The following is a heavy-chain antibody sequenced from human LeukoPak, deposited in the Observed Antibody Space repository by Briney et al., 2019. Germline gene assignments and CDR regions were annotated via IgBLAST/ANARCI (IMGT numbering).Heavy chain of an antibody. J-gene: IGHJ3*02. CDR2: IFYSGNT. CDR1: GGSISSHY. V-gene: IGHV4-59*11. D-gene: IGHD1-14*01. CDR3: ARDRGTLTAIDAFDI. Sequence: SETLSLTCTVSGGSISSHYWSWIQQPPGKGLEWIGYIFYSGNTNYNPSLKSRVTISVDTSKNQFSLKLSSVTAADTAVYFCARDRGTLTAIDAFDIWGRGTVVTVSS.